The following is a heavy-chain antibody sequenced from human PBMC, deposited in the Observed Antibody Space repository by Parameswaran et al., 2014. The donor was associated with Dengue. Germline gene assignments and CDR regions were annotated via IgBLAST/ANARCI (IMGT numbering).Heavy chain of an antibody. CDR3: ARQAGNYFDS. J-gene: IGHJ4*02. V-gene: IGHV4-39*01. CDR2: IYYTEDT. Sequence: WIRQPPGKGLEWIGSIYYTEDTYYNPSLKRRVSMSVDTSRNQFALKVTSASAADTAFYYCARQAGNYFDSWGQGILVTVSS.